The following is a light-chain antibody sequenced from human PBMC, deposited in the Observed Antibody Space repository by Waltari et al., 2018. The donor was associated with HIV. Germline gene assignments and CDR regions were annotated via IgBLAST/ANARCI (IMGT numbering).Light chain of an antibody. CDR1: SSNIGRNY. J-gene: IGLJ2*01. V-gene: IGLV1-47*01. Sequence: QSVLTQPPSASGTPGQRVTISCSGRSSNIGRNYVYWYPQLPGTAPKPLLYRNNQRPSGVPDRFSGSKSGTSASLAISGRRSEDEADYYCAAWGNSLSLLFGGGTKLTGL. CDR3: AAWGNSLSLL. CDR2: RNN.